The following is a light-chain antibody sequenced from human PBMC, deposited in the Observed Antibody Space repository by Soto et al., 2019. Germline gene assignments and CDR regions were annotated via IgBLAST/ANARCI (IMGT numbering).Light chain of an antibody. Sequence: IVLTQSPGTLSLSLGDRATISCRASQSVSSIYLAWYQQKPGQAPRLLIYGASSRATGIPDRFSGSGSGLDLTLTISRPEPLDFALYYCHQYGSSPFGGGTKVDIK. V-gene: IGKV3-20*01. CDR1: QSVSSIY. J-gene: IGKJ4*01. CDR3: HQYGSSP. CDR2: GAS.